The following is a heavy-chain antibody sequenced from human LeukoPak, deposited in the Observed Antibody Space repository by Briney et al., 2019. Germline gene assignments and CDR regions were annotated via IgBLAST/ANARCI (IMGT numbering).Heavy chain of an antibody. D-gene: IGHD5-24*01. Sequence: PSETLSLTCTVSGGSISSYYWSWIRQPPGKGLEWIGYIYTSGSTNYNPSLKSRVTISVDTSKNQFSLKLSSVTAADTAVYYCARHRDGYNFYYWGQGTLATVSS. CDR3: ARHRDGYNFYY. V-gene: IGHV4-4*09. CDR2: IYTSGST. CDR1: GGSISSYY. J-gene: IGHJ4*02.